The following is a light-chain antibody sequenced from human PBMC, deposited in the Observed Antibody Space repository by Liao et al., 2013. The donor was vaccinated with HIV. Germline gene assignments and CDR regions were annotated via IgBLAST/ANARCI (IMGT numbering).Light chain of an antibody. CDR2: QDT. V-gene: IGLV3-1*01. Sequence: SYELTQSPSVSVSPGQTATITCSGDRLGDKYVCWYQQKPGQSPVLVIYQDTRRPSGIPERFSGSNTATLTISGTQDVDEADYYCQARDTTTSVFGPGTKVTVL. J-gene: IGLJ1*01. CDR1: RLGDKY. CDR3: QARDTTTSV.